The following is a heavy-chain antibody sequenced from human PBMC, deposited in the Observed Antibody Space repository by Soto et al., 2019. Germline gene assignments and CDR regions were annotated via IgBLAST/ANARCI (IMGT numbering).Heavy chain of an antibody. D-gene: IGHD6-13*01. CDR1: VFTFSNFA. CDR3: AKDVAATL. CDR2: ISASGKST. J-gene: IGHJ4*02. V-gene: IGHV3-23*01. Sequence: GGSLRLSCAASVFTFSNFALNLVRQAPGKGLEWVSTISASGKSTYYADSVMGRFTITRQNSGKMLFLQMNGLGADDAAVYYRAKDVAATLWGQGALVTVSS.